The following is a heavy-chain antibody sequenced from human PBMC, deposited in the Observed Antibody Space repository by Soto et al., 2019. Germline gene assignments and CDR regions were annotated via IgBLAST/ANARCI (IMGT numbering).Heavy chain of an antibody. V-gene: IGHV3-21*04. CDR3: AKSPGMYYYDSSGYYHYDY. J-gene: IGHJ4*02. CDR2: ISSSSTYI. D-gene: IGHD3-22*01. CDR1: GFTFSSYS. Sequence: PGGSLRLSCAASGFTFSSYSMNWVRQAPGKGLEWVSSISSSSTYIYYADSVKGRFTISRDNSKNTLYLQMNSLRAEDTAVYYCAKSPGMYYYDSSGYYHYDYWGQGTLVTVPQ.